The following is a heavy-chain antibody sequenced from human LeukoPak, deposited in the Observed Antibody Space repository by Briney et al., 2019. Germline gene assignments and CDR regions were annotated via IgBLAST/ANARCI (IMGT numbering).Heavy chain of an antibody. CDR2: IIPIFGTA. CDR3: ARGYSGSYYLLDWFDP. J-gene: IGHJ5*02. Sequence: SVKVSCKASGGTFSSYAISWVRQAPGQGLEWVGGIIPIFGTANYAQKFQGRVTITTDESTSTAYMELSSLRSEDTAVYYCARGYSGSYYLLDWFDPWGQGTLVTVSS. V-gene: IGHV1-69*05. CDR1: GGTFSSYA. D-gene: IGHD1-26*01.